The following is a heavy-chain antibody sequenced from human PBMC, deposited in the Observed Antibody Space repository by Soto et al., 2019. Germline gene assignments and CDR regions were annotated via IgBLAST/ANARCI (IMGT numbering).Heavy chain of an antibody. CDR2: ISYDGSNK. J-gene: IGHJ4*02. D-gene: IGHD2-8*01. CDR3: ARPPQDCTNGVCYFDY. V-gene: IGHV3-30-3*01. CDR1: GFTFSSYA. Sequence: GGSLRLSCAASGFTFSSYAMHWVRQAPGKGLEWVAVISYDGSNKYYADSVKGRFTISRDNSKNTLYLQMNSLRAEDTAVYYCARPPQDCTNGVCYFDYWGQGTLVTVSS.